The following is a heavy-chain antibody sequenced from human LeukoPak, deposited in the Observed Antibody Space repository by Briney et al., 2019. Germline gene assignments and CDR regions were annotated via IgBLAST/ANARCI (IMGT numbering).Heavy chain of an antibody. CDR3: AREYFGGPPDY. J-gene: IGHJ4*02. CDR2: IYYSGST. CDR1: GGSVSSGSYY. Sequence: SETLSLTCTVSGGSVSSGSYYWSWIRQPPGKGLEWIGYIYYSGSTNYNPSLKSRVTISVDTSKNQFSLRLSSVTAADTAVYYCAREYFGGPPDYWSQGTLVTVSS. D-gene: IGHD3-10*01. V-gene: IGHV4-61*01.